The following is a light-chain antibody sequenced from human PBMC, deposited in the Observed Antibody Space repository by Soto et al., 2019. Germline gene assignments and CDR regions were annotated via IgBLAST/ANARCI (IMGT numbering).Light chain of an antibody. CDR3: QQRSNWPTIT. Sequence: EIVLTQSPATLSLSPGERATLSCRASQSVSSYLAWYQQKPCQAPRLLIYDASNRATGIPVRFSGSGSGTDFTLTISSLEPEDFAVYYCQQRSNWPTITFGLGTRLEIK. V-gene: IGKV3-11*01. CDR1: QSVSSY. J-gene: IGKJ5*01. CDR2: DAS.